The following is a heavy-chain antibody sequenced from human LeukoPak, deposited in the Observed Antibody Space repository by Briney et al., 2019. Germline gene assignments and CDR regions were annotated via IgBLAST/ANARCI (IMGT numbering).Heavy chain of an antibody. CDR1: GYTFTSYG. D-gene: IGHD3-22*01. CDR3: ARDNYYDSSGYYGPPEYFQH. CDR2: ISAYNGNT. Sequence: ASVKVSCKASGYTFTSYGISWVRQAPGQGLEWMGWISAYNGNTNYAQKLQGRVTMTTDTSTSTAYMELRSLRSDDTAVYYCARDNYYDSSGYYGPPEYFQHWGQGTLVTVSS. V-gene: IGHV1-18*01. J-gene: IGHJ1*01.